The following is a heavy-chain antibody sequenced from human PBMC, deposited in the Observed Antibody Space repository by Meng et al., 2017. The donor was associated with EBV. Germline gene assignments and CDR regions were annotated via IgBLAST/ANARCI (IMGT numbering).Heavy chain of an antibody. D-gene: IGHD3-10*01. CDR2: LIPMSGAP. J-gene: IGHJ4*02. CDR1: GGPFRSEA. CDR3: ASESGRGFTPDF. Sequence: QGEVEGGGGEVERPGAAVRMSGRTSGGPFRSEAVSWVRQGPGQGLEWLGGLIPMSGAPHYAQKFQDRVTITADEYTRTHYMELSSLRSDDTAMYYCASESGRGFTPDFWGQGTLVTVSS. V-gene: IGHV1-69*01.